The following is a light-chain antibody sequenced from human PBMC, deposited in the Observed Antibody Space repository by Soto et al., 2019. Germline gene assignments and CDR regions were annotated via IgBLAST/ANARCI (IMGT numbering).Light chain of an antibody. V-gene: IGKV3-20*01. CDR1: QSVRSSS. Sequence: EIVLTQSPGTLSLSPGERATLSCRASQSVRSSSLAWYQQKPGQAPRLLIYGASSRATGIPDRFSGSRSGTDFTLTISRLEPEDYAVYYCQQYGHSPLFGPGTKVDIK. J-gene: IGKJ3*01. CDR3: QQYGHSPL. CDR2: GAS.